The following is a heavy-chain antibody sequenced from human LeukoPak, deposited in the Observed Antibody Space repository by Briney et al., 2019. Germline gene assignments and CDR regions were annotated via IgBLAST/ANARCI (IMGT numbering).Heavy chain of an antibody. D-gene: IGHD2-2*01. CDR2: IDPSSTYI. CDR3: ARAPTVLVGYCSSSSCQADY. Sequence: PRGSLRLSCAASGFTFSSYAMHRVRQAPGKGLEWVSAIDPSSTYIYYADSVKGRFTTSRDNAENSLYPQMNSLRVEDTAVYYCARAPTVLVGYCSSSSCQADYWGQGTLVTVSS. CDR1: GFTFSSYA. V-gene: IGHV3-21*01. J-gene: IGHJ4*02.